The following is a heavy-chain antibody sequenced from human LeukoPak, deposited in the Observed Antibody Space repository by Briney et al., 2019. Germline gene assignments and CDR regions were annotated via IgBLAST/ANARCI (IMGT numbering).Heavy chain of an antibody. J-gene: IGHJ4*02. Sequence: GGSLRLSCAASGVTFSSYGMHWVREAPGKGLEWVALISSDGNDKLYGDSVKGRFTISRDDSKSTLYLQMNSLRAEDTAVYYCTTKVIRGNSGDDYDDWGQGTLVTVSS. D-gene: IGHD5-12*01. CDR2: ISSDGNDK. V-gene: IGHV3-30*03. CDR3: TTKVIRGNSGDDYDD. CDR1: GVTFSSYG.